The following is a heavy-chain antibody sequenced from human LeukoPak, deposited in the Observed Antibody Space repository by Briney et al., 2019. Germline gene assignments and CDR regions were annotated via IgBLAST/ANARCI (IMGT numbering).Heavy chain of an antibody. CDR2: INPNSGGA. J-gene: IGHJ6*03. D-gene: IGHD6-13*01. CDR1: GYTFTGYY. Sequence: GASVKVSCKASGYTFTGYYMHWVRQAPGQGLEWMGWINPNSGGAKYAQNFQGRVIMTTDTSISTAYMELTSLRSDDTAVYYCARSSPPTYYHFYYMDVWGKGSTVTVSS. V-gene: IGHV1-2*02. CDR3: ARSSPPTYYHFYYMDV.